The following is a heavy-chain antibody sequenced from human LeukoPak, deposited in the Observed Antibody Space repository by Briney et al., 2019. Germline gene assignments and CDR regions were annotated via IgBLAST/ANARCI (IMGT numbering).Heavy chain of an antibody. D-gene: IGHD2-15*01. CDR1: GGTFSSYA. V-gene: IGHV1-69*01. CDR2: IIPIFGTA. Sequence: LVKVSCKASGGTFSSYAISWVRQAPGQGLEWMGGIIPIFGTANYAQKFQGRVTITADESTSTAYMELSSLRSEDTAVYYCARVYCSGGSCSFDYWGQGTLVTVSS. J-gene: IGHJ4*02. CDR3: ARVYCSGGSCSFDY.